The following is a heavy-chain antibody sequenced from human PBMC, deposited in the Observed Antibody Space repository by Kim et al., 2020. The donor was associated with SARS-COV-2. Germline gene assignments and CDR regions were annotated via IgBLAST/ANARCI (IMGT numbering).Heavy chain of an antibody. CDR2: INHSGST. J-gene: IGHJ6*02. CDR1: GGSFSGYY. CDR3: ARWIGTGSWYYYYGMDV. Sequence: SETLSLTCAVYGGSFSGYYWSWIRQPPGKGLEWIGEINHSGSTNYNPSLKSRVTISVDTSKNQFSLKLSSVTAADTAVYYCARWIGTGSWYYYYGMDVWGQGTTVTVSS. D-gene: IGHD2-2*03. V-gene: IGHV4-34*01.